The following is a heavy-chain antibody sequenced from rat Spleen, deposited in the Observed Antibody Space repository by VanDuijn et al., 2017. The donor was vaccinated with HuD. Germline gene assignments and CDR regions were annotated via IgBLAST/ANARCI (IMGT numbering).Heavy chain of an antibody. CDR1: GFTFNNYW. J-gene: IGHJ2*01. D-gene: IGHD1-11*01. V-gene: IGHV5-31*01. Sequence: EVQLVESGGGLVQPGRSLKLSCVASGFTFNNYWMTWIRQAPGKGLEWVASITNTGGTTYYPDSVKGRFTIARDNAKSSLHLQMDSLRSEDTATYYCARQEDYGGYSRDYFGYWGQGVVVTVSS. CDR2: ITNTGGTT. CDR3: ARQEDYGGYSRDYFGY.